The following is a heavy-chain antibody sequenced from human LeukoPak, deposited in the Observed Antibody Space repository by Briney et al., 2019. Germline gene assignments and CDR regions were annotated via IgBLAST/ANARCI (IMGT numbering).Heavy chain of an antibody. CDR3: ARLGLGRSYYYYGMDV. Sequence: ASVKVSCKASGYTFTGYYMHWARQAPGQGLEWMGWINPNSGGTNYAQKFQGRVTMTRDTSISTAYMELSRLRSDDTAVYYCARLGLGRSYYYYGMDVWGQGTTVTVSS. D-gene: IGHD3-16*02. CDR1: GYTFTGYY. CDR2: INPNSGGT. J-gene: IGHJ6*02. V-gene: IGHV1-2*02.